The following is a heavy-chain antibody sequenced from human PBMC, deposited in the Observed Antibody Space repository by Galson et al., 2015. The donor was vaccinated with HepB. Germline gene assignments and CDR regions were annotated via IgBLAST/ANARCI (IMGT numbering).Heavy chain of an antibody. CDR1: GYTFTSHY. Sequence: SVKVSCRASGYTFTSHYMHWVRQAPGQGLEWMGIINPSGGSTTYAQKFQGRVTMTRDTSTSTVYMELSSLRSEDTAVYYCARGGSVVAAFYWGQGTLVTVSS. J-gene: IGHJ4*02. D-gene: IGHD2-15*01. CDR2: INPSGGST. CDR3: ARGGSVVAAFY. V-gene: IGHV1-46*03.